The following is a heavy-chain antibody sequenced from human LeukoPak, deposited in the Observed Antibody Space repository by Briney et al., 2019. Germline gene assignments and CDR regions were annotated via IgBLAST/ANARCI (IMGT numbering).Heavy chain of an antibody. D-gene: IGHD5-18*01. J-gene: IGHJ4*02. V-gene: IGHV4-59*08. CDR1: GXSISSYY. Sequence: SETLSLTCTVSGXSISSYYWSWIRQPPGKGLEWIGFIYYSGSTYYNPSLKSRVTISVDTSKNQFSLRLSSVTAADTAEYFCARHQMRYSYGTLFDYWGQGTLVTVSS. CDR3: ARHQMRYSYGTLFDY. CDR2: IYYSGST.